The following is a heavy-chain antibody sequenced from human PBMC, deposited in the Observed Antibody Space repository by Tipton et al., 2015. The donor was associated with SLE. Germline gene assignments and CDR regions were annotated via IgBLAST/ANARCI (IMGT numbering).Heavy chain of an antibody. CDR1: GGSFSGYY. Sequence: TLSLTCAVYGGSFSGYYWSWIRQPPEKGLEWIGEINHSGSTHYNPSLKSRVTISGDTSKNQVSLRLTSVTAADTAVYYCARGLDYYYYYMDVWGKGTTVTVSS. CDR3: ARGLDYYYYYMDV. J-gene: IGHJ6*03. CDR2: INHSGST. D-gene: IGHD1-1*01. V-gene: IGHV4-34*01.